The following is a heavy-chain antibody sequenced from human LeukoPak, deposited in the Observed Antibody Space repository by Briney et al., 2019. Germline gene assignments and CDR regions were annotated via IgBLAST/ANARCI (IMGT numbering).Heavy chain of an antibody. CDR2: IYTSGST. V-gene: IGHV4-4*07. J-gene: IGHJ4*02. CDR3: ARVIAAAGYDY. D-gene: IGHD6-13*01. CDR1: GGSVSDYY. Sequence: PSETLSLTCTISGGSVSDYYWSWIRQPAGKGLEWIGRIYTSGSTNYNPSLKSRVTMSVDTSKNQFSLKLSSVTAADTAVYYCARVIAAAGYDYWGQGTLVTVSS.